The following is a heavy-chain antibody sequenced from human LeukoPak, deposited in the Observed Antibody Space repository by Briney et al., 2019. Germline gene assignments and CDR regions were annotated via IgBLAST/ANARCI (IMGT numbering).Heavy chain of an antibody. CDR3: TTGPQWLAIGYYYYGMDV. J-gene: IGHJ6*02. CDR2: IKSKTDGGTT. Sequence: PGGSLRLSCAASGFTFSNAWMSWVRQAPGKGLEWVGRIKSKTDGGTTDYAAPVKGRFTISRDDSKNTLYLQMNSLKTEDTAVYYCTTGPQWLAIGYYYYGMDVWGQGTTVTVSS. V-gene: IGHV3-15*01. CDR1: GFTFSNAW. D-gene: IGHD6-19*01.